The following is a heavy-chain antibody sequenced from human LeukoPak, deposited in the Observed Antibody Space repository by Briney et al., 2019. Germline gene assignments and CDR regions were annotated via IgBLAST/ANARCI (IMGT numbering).Heavy chain of an antibody. Sequence: GGSLRLSCAASGFTFNNFGFHWVRRAPGKGLEWVTFINYDGRNKYYADSVKGRFTISRDNSKNMLYLQMNSLRAEDTAMYYCAKDEVVPSYYYMDVWGKGTTVTVSS. CDR2: INYDGRNK. J-gene: IGHJ6*03. V-gene: IGHV3-30*02. D-gene: IGHD2-2*01. CDR1: GFTFNNFG. CDR3: AKDEVVPSYYYMDV.